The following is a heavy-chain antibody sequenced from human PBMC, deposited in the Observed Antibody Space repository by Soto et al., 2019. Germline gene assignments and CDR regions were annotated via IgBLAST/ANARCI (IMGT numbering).Heavy chain of an antibody. Sequence: QVQLQESGPGLVRPSETLSLTCTVSGGSVTTGSYNWSWIRRPPGKGLEWIGNIFFTGITHYNPSLNNRVTMSVDTSKNQFSLTVTSVTAADTAVYYCARDGHSMDVWGQGTTVTVSS. CDR1: GGSVTTGSYN. CDR2: IFFTGIT. J-gene: IGHJ6*02. V-gene: IGHV4-61*01. CDR3: ARDGHSMDV.